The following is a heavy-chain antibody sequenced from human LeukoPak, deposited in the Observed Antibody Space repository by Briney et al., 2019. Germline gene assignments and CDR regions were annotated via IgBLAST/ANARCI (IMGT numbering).Heavy chain of an antibody. CDR1: GLTFSSYA. CDR2: ISSNGGST. J-gene: IGHJ4*02. V-gene: IGHV3-64*01. D-gene: IGHD2-21*01. Sequence: PGGSLRLSCTASGLTFSSYAMPWVRQAPGKGLECVSAISSNGGSTYYAHSVKGRFTISRDNSKNTLYLQMGSLRAEDMAVYYCARFSYAIVSPVDYWGQGTLVTVSS. CDR3: ARFSYAIVSPVDY.